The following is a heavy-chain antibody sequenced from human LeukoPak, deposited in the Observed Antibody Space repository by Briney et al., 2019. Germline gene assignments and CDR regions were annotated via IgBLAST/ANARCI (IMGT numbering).Heavy chain of an antibody. CDR2: IKEDGGVK. CDR3: ARDSTWRLDY. V-gene: IGHV3-7*03. D-gene: IGHD5-12*01. J-gene: IGHJ4*02. CDR1: GFTFSSHW. Sequence: PGGSLRLSCTASGFTFSSHWMTWVRQPPGKGLEWVANIKEDGGVKYYVDSVKGRFSISRDNTKSALYLQMDSPRADDTAVYFCARDSTWRLDYWGQGTLITVSS.